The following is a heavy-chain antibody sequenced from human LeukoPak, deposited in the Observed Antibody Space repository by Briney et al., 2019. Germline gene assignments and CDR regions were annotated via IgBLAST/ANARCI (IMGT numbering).Heavy chain of an antibody. CDR3: ARGRYCSADSCSGGDAFDI. CDR2: IYTRGST. Sequence: SETLSLTCTVSGGSINNYYWSWIRQPAGKGLEWIGRIYTRGSTNYNPSLKSRVTMSVDTSNNQFSLKLSSVTAADTAVYYCARGRYCSADSCSGGDAFDIWGQGTMVSVSS. J-gene: IGHJ3*02. D-gene: IGHD2-15*01. CDR1: GGSINNYY. V-gene: IGHV4-4*07.